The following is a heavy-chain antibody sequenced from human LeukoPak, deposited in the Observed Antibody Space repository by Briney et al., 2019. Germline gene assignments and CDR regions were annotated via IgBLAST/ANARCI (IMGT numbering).Heavy chain of an antibody. D-gene: IGHD5-24*01. CDR3: AKVAARRDYEAYFEY. V-gene: IGHV3-23*01. CDR2: VSSSGGTT. J-gene: IGHJ4*02. Sequence: GGSLRLSCAASGFTFSTYWMHWVRQAPGKGLEWVAAVSSSGGTTYYADSMRGRFSISRDNSKSMLYLELSSLRADDTAVYYCAKVAARRDYEAYFEYWGQGTQVTVSS. CDR1: GFTFSTYW.